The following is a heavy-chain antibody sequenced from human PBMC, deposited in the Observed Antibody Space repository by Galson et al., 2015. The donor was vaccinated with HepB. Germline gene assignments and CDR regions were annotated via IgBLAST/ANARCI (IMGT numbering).Heavy chain of an antibody. Sequence: TLSLTCTVSGGSISSGGYYWSWIRQHPGKGLEWIGYIYYSGSTYYNPSLKSRVTISVDTSKNQFSLKLSSVTAADTAVYYCARHNDYGDYPYYFDYWGQGTLVTVSS. CDR3: ARHNDYGDYPYYFDY. CDR1: GGSISSGGYY. V-gene: IGHV4-31*03. J-gene: IGHJ4*02. CDR2: IYYSGST. D-gene: IGHD4-17*01.